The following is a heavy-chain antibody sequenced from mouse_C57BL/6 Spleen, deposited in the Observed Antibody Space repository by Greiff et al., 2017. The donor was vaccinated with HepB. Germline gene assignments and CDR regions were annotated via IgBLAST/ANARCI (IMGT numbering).Heavy chain of an antibody. CDR2: IYPGSGST. CDR1: GYTFTSYW. CDR3: ARKFPYYYGSSYDWYFDV. Sequence: QVQLQQSGAELVKPGASVKMSCKASGYTFTSYWITWVKQRPGQGLEWIGDIYPGSGSTNYNEKFKSKATLTVDTSSSTAYMQLSSLTSEDSAVYYCARKFPYYYGSSYDWYFDVWGTGTTVTVSS. D-gene: IGHD1-1*01. V-gene: IGHV1-55*01. J-gene: IGHJ1*03.